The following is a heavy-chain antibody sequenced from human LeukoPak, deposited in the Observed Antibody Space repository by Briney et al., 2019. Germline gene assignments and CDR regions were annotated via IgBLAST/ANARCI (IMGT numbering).Heavy chain of an antibody. V-gene: IGHV4-59*01. CDR1: GGSISSYY. D-gene: IGHD4/OR15-4a*01. Sequence: PSGTLSLTCAVSGGSISSYYWSWIRQPPGKGLEWIGYIYYSGSTHYNPSLKSRVTISVDTSKNQFSLKLSSVTAADTAVYYRARGIGTIFYYYMDVWGKGTTVTVSS. CDR3: ARGIGTIFYYYMDV. J-gene: IGHJ6*03. CDR2: IYYSGST.